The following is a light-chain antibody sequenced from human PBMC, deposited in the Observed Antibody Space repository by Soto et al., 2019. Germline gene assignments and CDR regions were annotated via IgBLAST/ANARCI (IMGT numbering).Light chain of an antibody. CDR3: QSFDGSLSGYV. V-gene: IGLV2-11*01. Sequence: QSVLIRPPSVPGSPGQSVTISCTGTSSDVGSYDYVSWYQQHPGTVPKPMIYNVNTRPSGVPDRFSGSKSGNTASMTISGLQAEDEADYYCQSFDGSLSGYVFGTGTKGTVL. J-gene: IGLJ1*01. CDR1: SSDVGSYDY. CDR2: NVN.